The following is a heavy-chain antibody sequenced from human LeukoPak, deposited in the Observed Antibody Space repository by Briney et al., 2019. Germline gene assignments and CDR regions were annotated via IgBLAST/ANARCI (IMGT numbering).Heavy chain of an antibody. Sequence: ASVKVSCKASGYTFTSYDINWVRQATGQGLEWMGWMNPNSGNTGYAQKFQGRVTITRNTSISTAYMELSSLRSDDTAVYYCARETYDYVWGSYRHTDYWGQGTLVTVSS. D-gene: IGHD3-16*02. CDR2: MNPNSGNT. J-gene: IGHJ4*02. CDR1: GYTFTSYD. V-gene: IGHV1-8*03. CDR3: ARETYDYVWGSYRHTDY.